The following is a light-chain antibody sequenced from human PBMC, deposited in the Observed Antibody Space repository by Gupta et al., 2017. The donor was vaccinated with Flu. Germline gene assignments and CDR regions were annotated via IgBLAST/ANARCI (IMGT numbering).Light chain of an antibody. V-gene: IGLV3-19*01. J-gene: IGLJ3*02. Sequence: SAELTQDPAVSVALGQTFRITCQGDSRRNYYASWYQQKPGQAPLLVIFGENNRPSGVPDRFSGSRSGSTASLTITGAQAEDEAGYYCNCRYNSGHRVMFGGGTKLTVL. CDR3: NCRYNSGHRVM. CDR2: GEN. CDR1: SRRNYY.